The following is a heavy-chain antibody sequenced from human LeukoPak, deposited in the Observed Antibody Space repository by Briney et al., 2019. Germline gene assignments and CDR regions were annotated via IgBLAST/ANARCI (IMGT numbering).Heavy chain of an antibody. CDR2: ISYDGSNK. CDR1: GFTFSSYA. CDR3: ARDRLSDPYSSGWYYYYYGMDV. Sequence: GGSLRLSCAASGFTFSSYAMHWVRQAPGKGLEWVAVISYDGSNKYYADSVKGRFTISRDNSKNTLYLQMNSLRAEDTAVYYCARDRLSDPYSSGWYYYYYGMDVWGQGTMVTVSS. V-gene: IGHV3-30*04. D-gene: IGHD6-19*01. J-gene: IGHJ6*02.